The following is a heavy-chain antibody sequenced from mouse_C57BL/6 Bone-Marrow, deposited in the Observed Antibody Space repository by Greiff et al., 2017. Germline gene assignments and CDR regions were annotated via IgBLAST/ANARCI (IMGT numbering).Heavy chain of an antibody. CDR1: GYAFTNYL. CDR3: ARYKNWDSWFAY. CDR2: INPGSGGT. D-gene: IGHD4-1*01. Sequence: QVQLQQSGAELVRPGTSVKVSCKASGYAFTNYLIEWVKQRPGQGLEWIGVINPGSGGTNYNEKFKGKATLTADKSSSTAYMQLSSLTSEDSAVYFCARYKNWDSWFAYWGQGTLVTVSA. J-gene: IGHJ3*01. V-gene: IGHV1-54*01.